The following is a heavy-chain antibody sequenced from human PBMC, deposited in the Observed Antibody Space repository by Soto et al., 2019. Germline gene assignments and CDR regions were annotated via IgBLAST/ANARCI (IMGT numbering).Heavy chain of an antibody. J-gene: IGHJ4*02. CDR1: RGSISNYF. V-gene: IGHV4-59*01. Sequence: QVQLQEWGPGLVKPSETLSLTCIVSRGSISNYFWTWIRQPPGRGLEWIGYFSSSGTTNYNASLKSGVTISVDTSANQFSLRVRSVTAADTAVYYFARIRGLGEVSAYFDHSGQGARVTVSS. D-gene: IGHD3-16*01. CDR2: FSSSGTT. CDR3: ARIRGLGEVSAYFDH.